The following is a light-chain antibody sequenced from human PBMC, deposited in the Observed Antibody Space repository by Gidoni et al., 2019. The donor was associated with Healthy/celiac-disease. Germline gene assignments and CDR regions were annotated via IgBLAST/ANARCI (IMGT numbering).Light chain of an antibody. Sequence: DIQLTQSPSFLSASVGDRVTITCRASQGMSSYLAWYQQKPGKAPKLLIYAASTLHSVVPSRFSGSGSGTEFTLTISSLQPEDFATYYCQPLRTFGQGTKVEIK. CDR2: AAS. CDR3: QPLRT. V-gene: IGKV1-9*01. J-gene: IGKJ1*01. CDR1: QGMSSY.